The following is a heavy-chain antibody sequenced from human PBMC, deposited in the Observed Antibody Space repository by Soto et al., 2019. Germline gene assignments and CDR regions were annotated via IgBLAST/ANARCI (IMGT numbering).Heavy chain of an antibody. CDR1: GGSFSGDY. V-gene: IGHV4-34*01. J-gene: IGHJ5*02. CDR2: INNSGST. Sequence: NPSETLSLTCAVYGGSFSGDYWSWIRQPPGKGLEWLGEINNSGSTNYNPTLKSRVTISVDTAKNQFSLKLSSVTAADTAVYYCARGGGVGTAMGGNWFDPWGQGTLVTVSS. CDR3: ARGGGVGTAMGGNWFDP. D-gene: IGHD5-18*01.